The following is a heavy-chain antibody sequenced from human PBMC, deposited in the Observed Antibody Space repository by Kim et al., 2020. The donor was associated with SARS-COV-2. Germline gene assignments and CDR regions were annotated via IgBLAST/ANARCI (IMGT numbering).Heavy chain of an antibody. Sequence: PSETLSLTCTVSGGSISSSSYYWGWIRQPPGKGLEWIGSIYYSGSTYYNPSLKSRVTISVDTSKNQFSLKLSSVTAADTAVYYCARRGPMITFGGVIVGPPDAFDIWGQGTMVTVSS. CDR2: IYYSGST. V-gene: IGHV4-39*01. CDR3: ARRGPMITFGGVIVGPPDAFDI. J-gene: IGHJ3*02. CDR1: GGSISSSSYY. D-gene: IGHD3-16*02.